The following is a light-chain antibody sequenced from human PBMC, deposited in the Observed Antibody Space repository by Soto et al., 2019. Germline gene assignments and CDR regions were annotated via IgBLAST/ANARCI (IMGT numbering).Light chain of an antibody. Sequence: QSVLTQPASVSGSPGQSITISCTGTSSDVGSYNLVSWYQQHPGKAPKLIIYEVSKRPSGVSNRFSGSKSGNTASLTISGLQAEDEADYYCCSYAGSDTFFGTGTKLTVL. V-gene: IGLV2-23*02. CDR1: SSDVGSYNL. CDR2: EVS. J-gene: IGLJ1*01. CDR3: CSYAGSDTF.